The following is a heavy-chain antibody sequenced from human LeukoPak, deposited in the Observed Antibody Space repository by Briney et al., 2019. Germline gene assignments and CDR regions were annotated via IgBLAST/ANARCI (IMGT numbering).Heavy chain of an antibody. Sequence: SVKVSCKASGGTFSSYAISWVRQAPGQGLEWMGRIIPIFGIANYAQKFQGRVTITADKSTSTAYMELSSLRPEDTAVYYCARDFVYYGSGSYYGGPFDYWGQGTLVTVSS. D-gene: IGHD3-10*01. CDR2: IIPIFGIA. V-gene: IGHV1-69*04. CDR1: GGTFSSYA. J-gene: IGHJ4*02. CDR3: ARDFVYYGSGSYYGGPFDY.